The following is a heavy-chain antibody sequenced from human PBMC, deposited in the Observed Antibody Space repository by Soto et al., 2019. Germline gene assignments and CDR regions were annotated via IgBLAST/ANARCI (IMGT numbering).Heavy chain of an antibody. CDR3: ARGVVVTAIHIDY. V-gene: IGHV4-31*03. CDR2: IYYSGST. CDR1: GGSISSGGYY. Sequence: SETLSLTCTVSGGSISSGGYYWSWIRQHPGKGLEWIGYIYYSGSTYYNPSLKSRVTISVDTSKNQFSLKLSSVTAADTAVYYCARGVVVTAIHIDYWGPGALVTV. D-gene: IGHD2-21*02. J-gene: IGHJ4*02.